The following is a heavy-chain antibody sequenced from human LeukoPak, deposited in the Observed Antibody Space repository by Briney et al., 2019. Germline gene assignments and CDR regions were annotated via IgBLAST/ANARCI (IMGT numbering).Heavy chain of an antibody. CDR3: ARDLRWLRLRGNFDY. CDR2: ISSSSSTI. Sequence: PGGSLRLSCAASGFTFSSYSMNWVRQAPGKGLEWVSYISSSSSTIYYADSVKGRFTISRDNSKNTLYLQMNSLRAEDTAVYYCARDLRWLRLRGNFDYWGQGTLVTVSS. V-gene: IGHV3-48*01. CDR1: GFTFSSYS. J-gene: IGHJ4*02. D-gene: IGHD5-12*01.